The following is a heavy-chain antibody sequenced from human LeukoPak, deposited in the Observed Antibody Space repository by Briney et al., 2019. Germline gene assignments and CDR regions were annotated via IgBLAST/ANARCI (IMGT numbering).Heavy chain of an antibody. CDR1: GFTFSTYA. V-gene: IGHV3-30*04. Sequence: GRSLRLSCAASGFTFSTYAMHWVRQAPGKGLEWVAVISYDGSSRYYADSVKGRFTISRDNAKNSLYLQMNSLRAEDTAVYYCARRARGYSYGDWGQGTLVTVSS. CDR2: ISYDGSSR. J-gene: IGHJ4*02. D-gene: IGHD5-18*01. CDR3: ARRARGYSYGD.